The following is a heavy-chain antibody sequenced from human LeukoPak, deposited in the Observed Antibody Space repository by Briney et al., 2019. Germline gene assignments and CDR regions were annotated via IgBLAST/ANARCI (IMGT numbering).Heavy chain of an antibody. V-gene: IGHV3-21*01. J-gene: IGHJ4*02. CDR3: ARDRGGYDLDY. D-gene: IGHD5-12*01. CDR2: VSSTGNYM. Sequence: GGSLRLSCAASGFSFSSYRRNWVRQAPGKGLEWVSSVSSTGNYMYYADSVKGRFTISRDNAKNSLYLQMNSLRAEDTAAYYCARDRGGYDLDYWGQGTLVTVSS. CDR1: GFSFSSYR.